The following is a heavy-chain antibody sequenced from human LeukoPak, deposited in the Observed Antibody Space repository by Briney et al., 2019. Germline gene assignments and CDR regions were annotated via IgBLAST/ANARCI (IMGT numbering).Heavy chain of an antibody. J-gene: IGHJ4*02. CDR2: ITVASGNT. CDR3: VGGSLGY. CDR1: GYTFITSS. V-gene: IGHV1-3*01. Sequence: GASVKVSCKTLGYTFITSSIYWVRQAPGQRLEWLGWITVASGNTRYSENLLGRVTLTRDTSANTAYMELHNLKFEDTAVYYCVGGSLGYWGQGTLVTVSP.